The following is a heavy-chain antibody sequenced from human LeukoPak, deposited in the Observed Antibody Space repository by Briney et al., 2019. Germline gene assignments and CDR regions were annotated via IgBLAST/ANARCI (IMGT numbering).Heavy chain of an antibody. CDR1: GGTFSSYA. V-gene: IGHV1-69*04. Sequence: GASVKVSCKASGGTFSSYAISWVRQAPGQGLEWMGRIIPILGIANYAQKLQGRVTMTTDTSTSTAYMELRSLRSDDTAVYYCARGGYYYDSSGYYSYAFQFDYWGQGTLVTVSS. CDR3: ARGGYYYDSSGYYSYAFQFDY. D-gene: IGHD3-22*01. CDR2: IIPILGIA. J-gene: IGHJ4*02.